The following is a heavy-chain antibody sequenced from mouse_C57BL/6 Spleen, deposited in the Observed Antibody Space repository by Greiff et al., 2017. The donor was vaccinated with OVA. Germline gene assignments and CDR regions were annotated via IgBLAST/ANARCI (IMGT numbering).Heavy chain of an antibody. Sequence: VQLQQPGAELVMPGASVKLSCKASGYTFTSYWMHWVKQRPGQGLEWIGEIDPSDCYTNYNQKFKGKSTLTVDKSSSTAYMQLSSLTSEDSAVYYCAIDSSGYLAWFAYWGQGTLVTVSA. CDR1: GYTFTSYW. CDR3: AIDSSGYLAWFAY. J-gene: IGHJ3*01. V-gene: IGHV1-69*01. D-gene: IGHD3-2*02. CDR2: IDPSDCYT.